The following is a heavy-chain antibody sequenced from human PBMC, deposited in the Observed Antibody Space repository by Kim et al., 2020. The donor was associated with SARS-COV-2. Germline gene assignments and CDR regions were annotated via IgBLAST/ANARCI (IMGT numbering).Heavy chain of an antibody. D-gene: IGHD3-22*01. V-gene: IGHV4-30-2*05. CDR3: ARGPYYYDSSGYSYFDY. J-gene: IGHJ4*02. Sequence: LKRRVTISGDTSKNQFSRKLSSVTAADTAVYHCARGPYYYDSSGYSYFDYWGQGTLVTVSS.